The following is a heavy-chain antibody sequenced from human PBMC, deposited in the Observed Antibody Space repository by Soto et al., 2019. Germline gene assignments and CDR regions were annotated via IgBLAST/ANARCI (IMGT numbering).Heavy chain of an antibody. J-gene: IGHJ4*02. D-gene: IGHD6-13*01. CDR3: ARGFVAAGIPRGY. Sequence: GGSLRLSCAASGFTFSSYAMHWVRQAPGKGLEWVAVISYDGSNKYYADSVKGRFTISRDNSKNTLYLQMNSLRAEDTAVYYCARGFVAAGIPRGYWGQGTLVTVSS. CDR2: ISYDGSNK. CDR1: GFTFSSYA. V-gene: IGHV3-30-3*01.